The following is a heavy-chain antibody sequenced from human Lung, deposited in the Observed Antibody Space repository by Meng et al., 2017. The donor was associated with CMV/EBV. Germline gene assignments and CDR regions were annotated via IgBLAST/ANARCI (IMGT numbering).Heavy chain of an antibody. V-gene: IGHV3-66*02. CDR3: ARDRLRAGVREFGWFAP. CDR2: LYTGGST. Sequence: SGFTVSNNCVDWVRQAPGKGLGWVSVLYTGGSTYYADSVKGRFIISRDNSKNTLYLQMNSLRAEDTAVYYCARDRLRAGVREFGWFAPWGQGTLVTVSS. D-gene: IGHD3-16*01. J-gene: IGHJ5*02. CDR1: GFTVSNNC.